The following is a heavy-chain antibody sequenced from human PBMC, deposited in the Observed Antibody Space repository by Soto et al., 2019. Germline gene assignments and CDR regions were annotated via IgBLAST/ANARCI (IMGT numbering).Heavy chain of an antibody. CDR3: ARDRDTYCSSTSCFYGMDV. J-gene: IGHJ6*02. CDR2: ISAYNGNT. Sequence: ASVKVSCKASGYTFTSYGISWVRQAPGQGLEWMGWISAYNGNTNYAQKLQGRVTMTTDTSTSTAYMELRSLRSDDMAVYYCARDRDTYCSSTSCFYGMDVWGQGTTVTVSS. D-gene: IGHD2-2*01. CDR1: GYTFTSYG. V-gene: IGHV1-18*03.